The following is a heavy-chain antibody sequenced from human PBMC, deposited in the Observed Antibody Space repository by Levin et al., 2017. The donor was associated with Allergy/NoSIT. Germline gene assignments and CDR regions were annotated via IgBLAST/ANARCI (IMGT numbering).Heavy chain of an antibody. CDR2: VNPNSGDT. CDR3: AALLHGTFDY. Sequence: ASVKVSCKASGPTFTAFYIHWVRQAPGQGLEWMGWVNPNSGDTNYAQNFQGRVMMTRDTSVNTLYMELSRLTSDDTAVYYCAALLHGTFDYWGQGTLVTVSS. V-gene: IGHV1-2*02. D-gene: IGHD1-1*01. J-gene: IGHJ4*02. CDR1: GPTFTAFY.